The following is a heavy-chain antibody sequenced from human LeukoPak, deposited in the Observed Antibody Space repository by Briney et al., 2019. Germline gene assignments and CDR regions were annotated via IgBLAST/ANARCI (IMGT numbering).Heavy chain of an antibody. CDR1: GYTFTSYY. CDR2: INPSGGST. CDR3: ARDRIYCSSTSCYYYYGMDV. Sequence: GASVKVSCKASGYTFTSYYMHWVRQAPGQGLEWMGIINPSGGSTGYAQKFQGRVTMTRDTSTSTVYMELSSLRSEDTAVYYCARDRIYCSSTSCYYYYGMDVWGQGTTVIVSS. V-gene: IGHV1-46*01. J-gene: IGHJ6*02. D-gene: IGHD2-2*01.